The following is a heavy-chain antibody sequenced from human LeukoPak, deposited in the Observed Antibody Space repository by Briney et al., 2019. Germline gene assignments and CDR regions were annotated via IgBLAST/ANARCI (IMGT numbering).Heavy chain of an antibody. D-gene: IGHD4-17*01. CDR1: GFTFTSHA. V-gene: IGHV4-34*01. J-gene: IGHJ4*02. Sequence: GSLRLSCAASGFTFTSHAMSWVRQTPGKGLEWIGEINHSGYTNDSPSLKSRVTLSIDTSRKQFSLNLRSVTVADTGIYYCTRMTTGHDYWGQGTLVTVSS. CDR3: TRMTTGHDY. CDR2: INHSGYT.